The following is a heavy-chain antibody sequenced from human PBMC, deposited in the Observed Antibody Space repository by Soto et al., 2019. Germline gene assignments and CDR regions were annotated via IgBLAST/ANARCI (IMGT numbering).Heavy chain of an antibody. J-gene: IGHJ4*02. CDR3: ARSLGETTSLFDY. Sequence: QVQLVQSGAEMKQPGASVKLSCQASGYIFIHCFMHWVRQAPGQGLEWLGGINPSSGTTTYAQKFQGRVTVTRATSTSTVYMELSSLGSGDTAMYYCARSLGETTSLFDYWGQGSLVPVSA. V-gene: IGHV1-46*01. CDR2: INPSSGTT. CDR1: GYIFIHCF. D-gene: IGHD1-26*01.